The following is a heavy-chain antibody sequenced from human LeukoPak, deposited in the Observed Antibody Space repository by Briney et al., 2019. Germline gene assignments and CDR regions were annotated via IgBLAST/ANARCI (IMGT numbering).Heavy chain of an antibody. V-gene: IGHV4-34*01. CDR2: INHRGGT. Sequence: SETLSLTCAVYGESFNDYYWSWIRQPPGKGLEWIGEINHRGGTNYNPSLKSRVTISVDTSKNQFSLRLSSETAADTAMYYCARVDYGDYSKDFDYWGQGILVTVSS. J-gene: IGHJ4*02. D-gene: IGHD4-17*01. CDR1: GESFNDYY. CDR3: ARVDYGDYSKDFDY.